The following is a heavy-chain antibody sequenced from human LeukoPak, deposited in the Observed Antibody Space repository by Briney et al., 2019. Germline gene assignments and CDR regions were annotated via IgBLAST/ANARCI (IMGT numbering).Heavy chain of an antibody. J-gene: IGHJ2*01. CDR1: GGSISGYY. CDR2: LYYVRGA. Sequence: PSETLSLTCTVSGGSISGYYWSWSRQPPGKGVEWIGNLYYVRGAWYKSSLKSRVTTSVDTSRNEFSLKLSSATAADTAVYYCARDSPYYDILTGYAPGYFDLWGRGTLVTVSS. CDR3: ARDSPYYDILTGYAPGYFDL. V-gene: IGHV4-59*01. D-gene: IGHD3-9*01.